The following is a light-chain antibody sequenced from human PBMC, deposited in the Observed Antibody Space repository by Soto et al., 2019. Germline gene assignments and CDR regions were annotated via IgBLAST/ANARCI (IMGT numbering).Light chain of an antibody. CDR3: AAWDDSLSARV. Sequence: QSVLAQPPSASGTPGQRVTISCSGSSSTIGRNTVNWYQQVPGTAPKLLIYNNNQRPSGVPDRFSGSKSRTSASLAISGLQTEDEADYYCAAWDDSLSARVFGGGTKLTVL. CDR2: NNN. J-gene: IGLJ3*02. CDR1: SSTIGRNT. V-gene: IGLV1-44*01.